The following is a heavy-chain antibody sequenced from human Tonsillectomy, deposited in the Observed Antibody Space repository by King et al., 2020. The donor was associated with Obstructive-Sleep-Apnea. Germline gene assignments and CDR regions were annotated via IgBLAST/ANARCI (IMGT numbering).Heavy chain of an antibody. V-gene: IGHV3-9*01. Sequence: EVQLVESGGGLVQPGRSLRLSCAASGFTFDDYAMHWVRQAPGKGLEWVSGISWNSGRRGYADSLKGRFTISRDNAQNSLYLQVNNLRAEDTALYYCAKDGSSSWVEYFHHWGQGTLVTVSS. CDR3: AKDGSSSWVEYFHH. CDR2: ISWNSGRR. D-gene: IGHD6-13*01. J-gene: IGHJ1*01. CDR1: GFTFDDYA.